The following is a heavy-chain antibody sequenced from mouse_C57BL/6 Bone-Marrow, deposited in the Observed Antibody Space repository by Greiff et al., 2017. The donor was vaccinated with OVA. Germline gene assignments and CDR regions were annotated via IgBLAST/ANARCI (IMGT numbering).Heavy chain of an antibody. Sequence: EVQLQQSGPELVKPGASVKISCKASGYSFTDYNMNWVKQSNGKSLEWIGVINPNYGTTSYNQKFKGKATLTVDQSASTAYMQLNSLTSEDSAVYYCAREFDYGSSYYFDYWGQGTTLTVSS. CDR3: AREFDYGSSYYFDY. CDR2: INPNYGTT. V-gene: IGHV1-39*01. D-gene: IGHD1-1*01. J-gene: IGHJ2*01. CDR1: GYSFTDYN.